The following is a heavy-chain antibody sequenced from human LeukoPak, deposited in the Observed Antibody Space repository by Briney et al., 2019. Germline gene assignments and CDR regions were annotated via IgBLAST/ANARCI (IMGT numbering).Heavy chain of an antibody. CDR3: ERIGSAAFTDY. V-gene: IGHV3-23*01. CDR2: ISDSGGAI. CDR1: GVTFSTYA. J-gene: IGHJ4*02. Sequence: GGSLRLSCAASGVTFSTYALNWVRQAPGKGLEWVSAISDSGGAIYYADSVKGRFTMSRDNSKNSLFLQMNSLRAEDTSVYYCERIGSAAFTDYWGQGTLVTVSS. D-gene: IGHD3-3*02.